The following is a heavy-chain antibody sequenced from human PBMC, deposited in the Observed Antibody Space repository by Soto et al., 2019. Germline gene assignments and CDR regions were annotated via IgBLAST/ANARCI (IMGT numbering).Heavy chain of an antibody. V-gene: IGHV6-1*01. CDR2: TYYKSKWFH. D-gene: IGHD3-10*01. CDR1: GDSVSSDITS. CDR3: ARGNALDV. J-gene: IGHJ3*01. Sequence: QGQLQQSGPGLVKPSQTLSLTCAISGDSVSSDITSWNWIRQSPSRGLEWLGRTYYKSKWFHDYAEYVKSRITINPDTSKNQFALELNSTTPEDTAVYYCARGNALDVWGQGTVVTASS.